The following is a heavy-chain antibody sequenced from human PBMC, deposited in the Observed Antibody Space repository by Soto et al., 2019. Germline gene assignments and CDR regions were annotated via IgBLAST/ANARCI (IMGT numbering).Heavy chain of an antibody. Sequence: QVQLVQSGAEVKRPGASVKVSCKAAGYTFTGYGISWVRQAPGQGLDWMGWISAYNGNTNYAQKLQGRVTMTTDASTSTDYMGLSSLRSDDTDVYYCARRGSYSQYYYYGMDVWGQGTTVTVSS. D-gene: IGHD1-26*01. J-gene: IGHJ6*02. CDR2: ISAYNGNT. CDR1: GYTFTGYG. V-gene: IGHV1-18*04. CDR3: ARRGSYSQYYYYGMDV.